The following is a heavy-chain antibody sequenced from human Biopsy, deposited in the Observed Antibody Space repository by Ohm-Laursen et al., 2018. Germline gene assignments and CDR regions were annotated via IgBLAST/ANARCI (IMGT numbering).Heavy chain of an antibody. CDR2: INAKTGDT. J-gene: IGHJ5*02. CDR1: GYTFTGYH. Sequence: ASVKVSCKASGYTFTGYHVHWVRQAPGQGLEWMGWINAKTGDTNYAQKFQGGVTVTRDTSISTAYVDLSSLRSDDTAVYYCTRGGYYYDSLAYYYWFDPWGQGTLVTVSS. D-gene: IGHD3-22*01. V-gene: IGHV1-2*02. CDR3: TRGGYYYDSLAYYYWFDP.